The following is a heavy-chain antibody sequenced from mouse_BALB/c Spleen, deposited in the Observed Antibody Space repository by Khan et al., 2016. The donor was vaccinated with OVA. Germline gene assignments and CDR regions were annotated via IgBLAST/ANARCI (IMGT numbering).Heavy chain of an antibody. D-gene: IGHD1-2*01. J-gene: IGHJ2*01. Sequence: EVQLQESGPGLVKPSQSLSLTCTVAGYSITSGYGWNWIRQFPGNKLEWMGYISYSGSTNYNPSLKSRISITRDTSKNQFFLQLNSVTTEDRATYYCARTARIKYWGQGTTLTVSS. CDR2: ISYSGST. CDR1: GYSITSGYG. V-gene: IGHV3-2*02. CDR3: ARTARIKY.